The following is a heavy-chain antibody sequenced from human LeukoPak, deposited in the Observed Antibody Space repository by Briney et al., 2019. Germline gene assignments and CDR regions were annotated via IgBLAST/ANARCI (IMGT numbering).Heavy chain of an antibody. V-gene: IGHV3-43D*03. CDR2: ISWDGGST. J-gene: IGHJ4*02. CDR1: GFTFDDYA. D-gene: IGHD6-13*01. Sequence: GGSLRLSCAASGFTFDDYAMHWVRQAPGKGLEWVSLISWDGGSTYYADSVKGRFTISRDNSKNSLYLQMNSLRAEDTALYYCAKDGSSSWSYIDYWGQGTLVTVCS. CDR3: AKDGSSSWSYIDY.